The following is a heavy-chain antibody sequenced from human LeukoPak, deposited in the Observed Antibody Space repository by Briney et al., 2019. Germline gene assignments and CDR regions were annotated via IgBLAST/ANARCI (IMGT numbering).Heavy chain of an antibody. CDR1: GFTFSSYA. Sequence: GGSLRLSCAASGFTFSSYAMHWVRQAPGKGLEWVAVISYDGSNKYYADSVKGRFTISRDNSKNTLYLQMNSLRAEDTAVYYCTRDHYYYDSSGYYPHRGYFDYWGQGTLVTVSS. D-gene: IGHD3-22*01. CDR3: TRDHYYYDSSGYYPHRGYFDY. J-gene: IGHJ4*02. V-gene: IGHV3-30-3*01. CDR2: ISYDGSNK.